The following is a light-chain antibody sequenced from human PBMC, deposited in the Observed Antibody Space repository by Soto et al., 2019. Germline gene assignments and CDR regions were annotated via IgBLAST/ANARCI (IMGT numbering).Light chain of an antibody. J-gene: IGLJ2*01. CDR1: SSDVGGYNY. CDR3: SSYRSSSTDVV. Sequence: QSVLTQPASVSGSPGQSITISCTGTSSDVGGYNYVSWYQQHPGKAPKLMIYDVSNRPSGVSNRFSGSKSGNTASLTISGLQAEDEADYHCSSYRSSSTDVVFGGGTKLTVL. V-gene: IGLV2-14*01. CDR2: DVS.